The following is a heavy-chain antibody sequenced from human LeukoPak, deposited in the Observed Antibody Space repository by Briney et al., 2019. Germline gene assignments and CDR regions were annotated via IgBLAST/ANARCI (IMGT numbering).Heavy chain of an antibody. Sequence: SQTLSLTCTVSGGSISSSSYYWNWIRQPGGKGLEWIGRVHTSGSTNYNPSLKSRVTISVDTSKNQFSLKLSSVTAADTAVYYCARYHQYCSGGSCANYYYYYMDVWGKGTTVTVSS. J-gene: IGHJ6*03. D-gene: IGHD2-15*01. CDR2: VHTSGST. V-gene: IGHV4-61*02. CDR3: ARYHQYCSGGSCANYYYYYMDV. CDR1: GGSISSSSYY.